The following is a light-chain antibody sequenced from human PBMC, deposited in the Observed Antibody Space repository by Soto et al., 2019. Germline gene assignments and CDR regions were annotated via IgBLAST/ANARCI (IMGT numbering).Light chain of an antibody. CDR1: QGISSD. Sequence: DIQLTQSPSFLSASVGDRVTITCRASQGISSDLVWYQQKPGKAPNLLIYAATTLQSGVPSRFSGSGSGTEFSLTISSLQPEDFATYYCQQLNTSPQTFGQGTKVEIK. J-gene: IGKJ1*01. V-gene: IGKV1-9*01. CDR3: QQLNTSPQT. CDR2: AAT.